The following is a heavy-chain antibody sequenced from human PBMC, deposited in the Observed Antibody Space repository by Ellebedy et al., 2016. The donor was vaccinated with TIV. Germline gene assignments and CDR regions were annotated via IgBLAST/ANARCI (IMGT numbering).Heavy chain of an antibody. D-gene: IGHD3-10*01. CDR3: ARDRLKQGFMVRAKSWFDP. Sequence: GESLKISCAASGFTFSSYSMNWVRQAPGKGLEWVSSISSSSSYIYYADSVKGRFTITRDNAKNSLYLQMNSLRAEDKAVYYCARDRLKQGFMVRAKSWFDPWGQGTLVTVSS. CDR1: GFTFSSYS. J-gene: IGHJ5*02. V-gene: IGHV3-21*01. CDR2: ISSSSSYI.